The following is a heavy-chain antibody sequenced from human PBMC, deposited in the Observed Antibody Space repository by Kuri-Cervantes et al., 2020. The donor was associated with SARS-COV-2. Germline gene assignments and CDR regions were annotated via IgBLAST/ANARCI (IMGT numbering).Heavy chain of an antibody. CDR3: AGVGYCSSTSCYAFDY. V-gene: IGHV1-69*05. J-gene: IGHJ4*02. D-gene: IGHD2-2*01. CDR1: GGTFSSYA. Sequence: SVKVSCKASGGTFSSYAISWVRQAPGQGLEWMGGIIPIFSTANYAQKFQGRVTITTDESTSTAYMELSSLRSEDTAVYYCAGVGYCSSTSCYAFDYWGQGTLVTVSS. CDR2: IIPIFSTA.